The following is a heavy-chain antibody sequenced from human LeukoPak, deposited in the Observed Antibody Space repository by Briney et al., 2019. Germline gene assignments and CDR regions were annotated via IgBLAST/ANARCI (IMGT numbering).Heavy chain of an antibody. D-gene: IGHD5-24*01. CDR2: ISYDGSNK. CDR3: AKGDGYNYYFDY. J-gene: IGHJ4*02. V-gene: IGHV3-30*18. Sequence: GGSLGLSCAASGFTFSSYGMHWVRQAPGKGLEWVAVISYDGSNKYYADSVKGRFTISRDNSKNTLYLQMNSLRAEDTAVYYCAKGDGYNYYFDYWGQGTLVTVSS. CDR1: GFTFSSYG.